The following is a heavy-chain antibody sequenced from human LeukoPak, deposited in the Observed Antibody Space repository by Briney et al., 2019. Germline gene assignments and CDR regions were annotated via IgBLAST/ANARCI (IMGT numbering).Heavy chain of an antibody. J-gene: IGHJ4*02. V-gene: IGHV3-48*04. D-gene: IGHD6-13*01. Sequence: GGSLRLSCAASGFTFSSYSMNWVRQAPGEWLEWVSYISSLSGTIYYAGSVKGRFTISRDNAKNSLYLQMNSLRAEDTALYYCAKDLGTHYSSSWPFDYWGQGTLVTVAS. CDR3: AKDLGTHYSSSWPFDY. CDR1: GFTFSSYS. CDR2: ISSLSGTI.